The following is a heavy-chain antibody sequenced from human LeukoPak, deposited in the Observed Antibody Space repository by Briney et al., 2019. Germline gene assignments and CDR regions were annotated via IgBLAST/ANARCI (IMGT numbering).Heavy chain of an antibody. CDR2: IYYSGST. Sequence: PSETLSLTCTVSGGSISSYYWSCIRQPPGKGLEWIGYIYYSGSTNYNPSLKSRVTISVDTSKNQFSLKLSSVTAADTAVYYCARGVVAARFWFDPWGQGTLVTVSS. J-gene: IGHJ5*02. CDR1: GGSISSYY. V-gene: IGHV4-59*01. D-gene: IGHD2-15*01. CDR3: ARGVVAARFWFDP.